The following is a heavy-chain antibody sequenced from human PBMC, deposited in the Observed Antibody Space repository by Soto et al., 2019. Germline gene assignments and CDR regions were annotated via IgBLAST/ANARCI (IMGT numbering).Heavy chain of an antibody. J-gene: IGHJ6*02. CDR3: ARALRIAAAGTHNYYYGMDV. D-gene: IGHD6-13*01. V-gene: IGHV1-69*13. CDR1: GGTFSSYA. Sequence: SVKVSCKASGGTFSSYAISWVRQAPGQGLEWMGGIIPIFGTANYAQKFQGRVAITADESTSTAYMELSSLRSEDTAVYYCARALRIAAAGTHNYYYGMDVWGQGTTVTVSS. CDR2: IIPIFGTA.